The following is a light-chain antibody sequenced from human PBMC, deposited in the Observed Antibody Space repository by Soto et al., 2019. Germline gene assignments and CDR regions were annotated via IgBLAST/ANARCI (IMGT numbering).Light chain of an antibody. Sequence: DIQMTQSPPTLPATVGDRVTITCRASQSISSKLAWYQQKPGKAPKVLINKASSLQSGVPSRFSGSGSGTEFTLTISSLQPDDFATYYCQQSSSYSFTFGGGTKVEIK. CDR2: KAS. J-gene: IGKJ4*01. CDR1: QSISSK. V-gene: IGKV1-5*03. CDR3: QQSSSYSFT.